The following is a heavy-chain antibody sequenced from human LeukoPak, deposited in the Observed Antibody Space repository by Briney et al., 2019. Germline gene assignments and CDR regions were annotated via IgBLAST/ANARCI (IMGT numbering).Heavy chain of an antibody. J-gene: IGHJ4*02. D-gene: IGHD3-22*01. CDR1: GGSIGGYY. V-gene: IGHV4-4*07. CDR2: IYTSGST. CDR3: ARDRDYSDSSGFDY. Sequence: SETLSLTCTVSGGSIGGYYWSWIRQPAGKGLEWIGRIYTSGSTNYNPSLKSRVTMSVDTSKNQFSLKLSSVTAADTAVYYCARDRDYSDSSGFDYWGQGTLVTVSS.